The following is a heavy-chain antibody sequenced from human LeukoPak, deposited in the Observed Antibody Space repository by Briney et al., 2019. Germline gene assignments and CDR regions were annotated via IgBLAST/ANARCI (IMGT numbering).Heavy chain of an antibody. CDR3: ARHRSRHTIFAGFDI. Sequence: SETLSLTCAVYGGSFSGSYWTWIRQPPGKGLEWIGSIYYSGSTYYNPSLKSRVTISVDTSKNQFPLKLSSVTAADTAVYHCARHRSRHTIFAGFDIWGQGTMVTVSS. D-gene: IGHD3-3*01. V-gene: IGHV4-34*01. CDR2: IYYSGST. J-gene: IGHJ3*02. CDR1: GGSFSGSY.